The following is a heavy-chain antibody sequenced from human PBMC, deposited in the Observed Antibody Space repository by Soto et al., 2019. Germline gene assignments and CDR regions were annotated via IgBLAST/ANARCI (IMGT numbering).Heavy chain of an antibody. CDR2: IWFDGSDE. V-gene: IGHV3-33*01. Sequence: QVKLVESGGGVVQPGRSLRLSCTTSGFMFSRYGIHWVRQAPGKGLEWVANIWFDGSDEYYADSVKGRFTISRDNSKNTVYLQMNSLRAEDTAVYYCARGPPARAIDYWGQGTLVTVSS. D-gene: IGHD3-10*01. CDR3: ARGPPARAIDY. J-gene: IGHJ4*02. CDR1: GFMFSRYG.